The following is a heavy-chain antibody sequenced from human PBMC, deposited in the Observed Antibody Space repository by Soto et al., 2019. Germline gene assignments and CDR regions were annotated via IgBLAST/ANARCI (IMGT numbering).Heavy chain of an antibody. CDR1: GGTFSSYS. D-gene: IGHD2-21*02. CDR3: ARGSYCGGDCYSGFDY. V-gene: IGHV1-69*13. J-gene: IGHJ4*02. Sequence: SVKVYCRASGGTFSSYSSGLVRQAPGQGLECMGGIIPIFGTANYAQKFQGRVTITADESTSTAYMELSSLRSEDTAVYYCARGSYCGGDCYSGFDYWGQGTLVTVSS. CDR2: IIPIFGTA.